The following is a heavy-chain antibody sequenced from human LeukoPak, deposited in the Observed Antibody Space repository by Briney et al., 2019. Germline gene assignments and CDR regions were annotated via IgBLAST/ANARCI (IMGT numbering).Heavy chain of an antibody. Sequence: SVKVSCKASGGTFSSYAISWVRQAPGQGLEWMGGIIPIFGTANYAQKFQGRVTITTDESTSTAYMELSSLRSEDTAVYYCARGRAHSNYVIGWFDPWGQGTLVTVSS. CDR2: IIPIFGTA. CDR1: GGTFSSYA. J-gene: IGHJ5*02. D-gene: IGHD4-11*01. V-gene: IGHV1-69*05. CDR3: ARGRAHSNYVIGWFDP.